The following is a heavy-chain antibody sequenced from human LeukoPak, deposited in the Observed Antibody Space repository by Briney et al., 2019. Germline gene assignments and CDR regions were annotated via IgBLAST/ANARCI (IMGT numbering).Heavy chain of an antibody. D-gene: IGHD6-6*01. CDR3: ARGRRVYYGMDV. V-gene: IGHV6-1*01. J-gene: IGHJ6*02. CDR2: THYGSGWIN. Sequence: SQTLSLTCAISGDSVSRNDAAWNWIRQSPSRGLEWLGRTHYGSGWINDYAVSLGSRIVVSADTSKNQFSLQLNSVTPEDTAVYYCARGRRVYYGMDVWGQGTTVTASS. CDR1: GDSVSRNDAA.